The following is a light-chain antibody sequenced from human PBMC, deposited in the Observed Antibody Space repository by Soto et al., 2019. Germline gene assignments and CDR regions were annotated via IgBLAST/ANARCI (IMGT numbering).Light chain of an antibody. CDR2: TSG. J-gene: IGKJ2*01. CDR3: QQTYSTPYT. V-gene: IGKV1-39*01. Sequence: IQMTQSPASLSASVGDRVTITCRASQRITTYLNGYQQKPGEAPKLLISTSGTLQRGVPSRFSGSGSGTDFTLTITALQPEEFATYFCQQTYSTPYTFGQGTKLEIK. CDR1: QRITTY.